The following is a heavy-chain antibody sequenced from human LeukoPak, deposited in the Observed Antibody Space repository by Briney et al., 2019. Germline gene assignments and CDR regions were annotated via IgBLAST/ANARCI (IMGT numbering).Heavy chain of an antibody. V-gene: IGHV4-39*07. D-gene: IGHD2-15*01. J-gene: IGHJ4*02. CDR1: GGSISSYY. CDR2: IYYTGST. CDR3: ARDRYCSGRSCYGPPDY. Sequence: SETLSLTCTVSGGSISSYYWGWIRQPPGKGLEWIGSIYYTGSTYYNPSLKSRVTILIDTSKNQFSLKLSSVTAADTAVYYCARDRYCSGRSCYGPPDYWGQGALVIVS.